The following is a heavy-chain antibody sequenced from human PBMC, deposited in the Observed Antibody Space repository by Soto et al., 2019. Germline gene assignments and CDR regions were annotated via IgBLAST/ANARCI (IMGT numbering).Heavy chain of an antibody. Sequence: GTSVKVSCKASGGTFSSYAISWVRQAPGQGLEWMGGIIPIFGTANYAQKFQGRVTITADESTSTAYMELSSLRSEDTAVYYCARLRYDYSNYVIWFGPWGQGTLVTVSS. CDR1: GGTFSSYA. CDR3: ARLRYDYSNYVIWFGP. J-gene: IGHJ5*02. D-gene: IGHD4-4*01. V-gene: IGHV1-69*13. CDR2: IIPIFGTA.